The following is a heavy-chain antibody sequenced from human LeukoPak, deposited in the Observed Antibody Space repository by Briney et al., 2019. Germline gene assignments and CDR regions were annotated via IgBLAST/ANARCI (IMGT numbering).Heavy chain of an antibody. J-gene: IGHJ4*02. D-gene: IGHD3-22*01. CDR1: GFTFSSYA. Sequence: GGSLRLSCAASGFTFSSYAMHWVRQAPGKGLEWVAVISYDGSNKYYADSVKGRFTISRDNSKNTLYLQMNSLRAEDTAEYYCARDPRTTYDSSDFWGQGTLVTVSS. V-gene: IGHV3-30-3*01. CDR2: ISYDGSNK. CDR3: ARDPRTTYDSSDF.